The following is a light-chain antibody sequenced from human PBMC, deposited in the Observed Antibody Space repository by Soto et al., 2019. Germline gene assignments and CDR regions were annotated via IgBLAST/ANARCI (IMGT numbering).Light chain of an antibody. CDR2: AAS. J-gene: IGKJ4*01. Sequence: DIQMTQSPSSLSASVGDRVTITCQASQDVSNYLSWYQQKPGKAPKLLIYAASNLETGVPLRFRGSVSGTQFTFTISSLQPEDIATYYCQQYDNLPFTFGGGSNVEIK. CDR3: QQYDNLPFT. V-gene: IGKV1-33*01. CDR1: QDVSNY.